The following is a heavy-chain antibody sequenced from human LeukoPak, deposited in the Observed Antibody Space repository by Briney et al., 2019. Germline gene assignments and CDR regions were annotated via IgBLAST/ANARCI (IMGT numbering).Heavy chain of an antibody. CDR1: GFSLSDATMG. J-gene: IGHJ4*02. CDR2: ISSNDEK. D-gene: IGHD6-19*01. V-gene: IGHV2-26*01. CDR3: ARIGYSSSTPLWDY. Sequence: SGPVLVKPTATLTLTCTVSGFSLSDATMGVSWIRQPPVKALEWLAHISSNDEKSYSTSLKSRLTISKDTSKSQVVLTMTNMDPVDTATYYCARIGYSSSTPLWDYWGQGILVTVS.